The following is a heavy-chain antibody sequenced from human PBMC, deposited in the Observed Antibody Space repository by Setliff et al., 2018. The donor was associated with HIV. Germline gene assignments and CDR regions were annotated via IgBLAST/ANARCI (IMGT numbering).Heavy chain of an antibody. CDR3: ARVTVDWGFGNAFDI. Sequence: GGSLRLSCAASGFTVSTYYMSWVRQAPGKGLAWVSTIYSGGSTYHADSVKGRFTLSRDTSKNTLFLQMNSLRAEETAVYYCARVTVDWGFGNAFDIWGQGTMVTVSS. V-gene: IGHV3-66*01. D-gene: IGHD7-27*01. J-gene: IGHJ3*02. CDR2: IYSGGST. CDR1: GFTVSTYY.